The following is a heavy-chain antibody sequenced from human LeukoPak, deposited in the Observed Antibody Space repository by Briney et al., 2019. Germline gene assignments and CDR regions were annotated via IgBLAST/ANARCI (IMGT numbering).Heavy chain of an antibody. J-gene: IGHJ6*02. D-gene: IGHD3-10*01. CDR1: GYTFTSYD. Sequence: ASVKVSCKASGYTFTSYDINWVRQATGQGLEWMGWMNPNSGNTGYAQKFQGRVTMTRNTSISTAYMELSSLRSEDTAVYYCVAYYGSGSVMDYYGMDVWGQGTTVTVSS. CDR2: MNPNSGNT. V-gene: IGHV1-8*01. CDR3: VAYYGSGSVMDYYGMDV.